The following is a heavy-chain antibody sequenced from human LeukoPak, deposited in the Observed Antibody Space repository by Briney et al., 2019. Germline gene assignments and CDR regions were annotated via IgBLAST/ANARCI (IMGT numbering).Heavy chain of an antibody. V-gene: IGHV3-23*01. CDR1: GFTFSSYA. CDR2: ISGSGGST. CDR3: AKDHRIFGVRYYFDY. D-gene: IGHD3-3*01. Sequence: GGSLRLSCAASGFTFSSYAMSWVRQAPGKGLEWVSAISGSGGSTYYADSVKGRFTISRDNSKDTLYLQMNSLRAEDTAVYYCAKDHRIFGVRYYFDYWGQGTLVTVSS. J-gene: IGHJ4*02.